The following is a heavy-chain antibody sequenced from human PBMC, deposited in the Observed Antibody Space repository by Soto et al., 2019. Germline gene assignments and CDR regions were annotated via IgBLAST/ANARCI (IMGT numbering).Heavy chain of an antibody. CDR2: IRSKAYGGTT. Sequence: GGSLRLSCTASGFTFGDYAMSWVRQAPGKGLEWVSFIRSKAYGGTTEYAASVKGRFTISRDDSKSIAYLQMNSLKTEDTAVYYCTRDKPSFNWNYVHYYYGMDVWGQGTTVTVSS. CDR3: TRDKPSFNWNYVHYYYGMDV. D-gene: IGHD1-7*01. V-gene: IGHV3-49*04. J-gene: IGHJ6*02. CDR1: GFTFGDYA.